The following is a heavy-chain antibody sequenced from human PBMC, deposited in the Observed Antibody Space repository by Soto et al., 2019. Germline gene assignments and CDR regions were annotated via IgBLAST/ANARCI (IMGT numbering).Heavy chain of an antibody. CDR1: GGPISSSSYY. J-gene: IGHJ4*02. CDR3: ARLGDTAMVDLDY. Sequence: PSETLSLTCTVSGGPISSSSYYWGWIRQPPGKGLEWIGSIYYSGSTYYNPSLKSRVTISVDTSKNQFSLKLSSVTAADTAVYYCARLGDTAMVDLDYWGQGTLVTVSS. D-gene: IGHD5-18*01. CDR2: IYYSGST. V-gene: IGHV4-39*01.